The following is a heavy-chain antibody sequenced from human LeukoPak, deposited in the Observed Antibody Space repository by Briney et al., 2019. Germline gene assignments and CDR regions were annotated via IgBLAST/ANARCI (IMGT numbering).Heavy chain of an antibody. V-gene: IGHV3-48*03. CDR3: ARGLLWVGELNPLDV. CDR2: ISSGGSTI. J-gene: IGHJ6*04. CDR1: GFTFSSYE. D-gene: IGHD3-10*01. Sequence: GGSLRLSCAASGFTFSSYEMNWVRQAPGKGLEWVSYISSGGSTIYYADSVKGRFTISRDNAKNSLYLQMNSLRAEDTAVYYCARGLLWVGELNPLDVWGKGTTVTVSS.